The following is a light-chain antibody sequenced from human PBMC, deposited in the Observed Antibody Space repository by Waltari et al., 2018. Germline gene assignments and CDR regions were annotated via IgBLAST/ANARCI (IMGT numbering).Light chain of an antibody. V-gene: IGKV3-20*01. CDR3: QQYGSSPWM. CDR2: GAS. CDR1: QSVSRSY. J-gene: IGKJ1*01. Sequence: EIVLTQSPGTLSLSPGERATLSCRASQSVSRSYLAWYQQKPGQAPRLLIYGASSRATGIPDRSSGSGSGTDFTLTISRLEPEDFAVYYCQQYGSSPWMFGQGTKVEIE.